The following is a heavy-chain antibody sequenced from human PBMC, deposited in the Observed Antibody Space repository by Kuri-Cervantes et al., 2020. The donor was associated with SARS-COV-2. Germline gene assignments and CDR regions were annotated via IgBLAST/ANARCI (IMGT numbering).Heavy chain of an antibody. Sequence: GGSLRLSCAASGFTFSDYYMSWIRQAPGKGLEWVSYISSSGSTKYYEDSVKGQFTISRDNAKNSLYLQMNSLRAEYTAVNYCGSPGMVWGFDYWGQGTLVTVSS. V-gene: IGHV3-11*04. J-gene: IGHJ4*02. CDR2: ISSSGSTK. CDR1: GFTFSDYY. D-gene: IGHD3-16*01. CDR3: GSPGMVWGFDY.